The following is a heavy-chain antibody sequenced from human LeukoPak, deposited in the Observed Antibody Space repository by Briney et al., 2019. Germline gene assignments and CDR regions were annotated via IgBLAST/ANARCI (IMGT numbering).Heavy chain of an antibody. CDR1: GGSFSGYY. J-gene: IGHJ4*02. CDR2: IYYSGST. Sequence: SETLSLTCAVYGGSFSGYYWSWIRQPPGKGLEWIGYIYYSGSTNYNPSLKSRVTISVDTSKNQFSLKLSSVTAADTAVYYCARGLITFGGVIVIQGVYFDYWGQGTLVTVSS. D-gene: IGHD3-16*02. V-gene: IGHV4-59*01. CDR3: ARGLITFGGVIVIQGVYFDY.